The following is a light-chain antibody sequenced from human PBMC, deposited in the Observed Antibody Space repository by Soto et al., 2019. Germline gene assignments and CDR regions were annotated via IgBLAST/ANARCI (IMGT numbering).Light chain of an antibody. CDR2: GAS. CDR3: QQYDYLIT. CDR1: QSVSSSY. V-gene: IGKV3-20*01. Sequence: EIVLTQSPGTLSLSPGERATLSCRASQSVSSSYLAWHQQKPGQAPRPLISGASNRATGIPDRFSGSGSGTDFTLTISRLEPEDFAVYYCQQYDYLITFGQGTRLEIK. J-gene: IGKJ5*01.